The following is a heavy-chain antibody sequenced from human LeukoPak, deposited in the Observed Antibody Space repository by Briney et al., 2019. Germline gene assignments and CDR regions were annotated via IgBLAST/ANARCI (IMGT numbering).Heavy chain of an antibody. D-gene: IGHD6-19*01. Sequence: GASVKVSCKASGYTFTGYYMHWVPQAPGQGLEWMGWINPNSGGTNYAQKFQGRVTMTRDTSISTAYMELSRLRSDDTAVYYCARDPLQWLVQYYFDYWGQGTLVTVSS. J-gene: IGHJ4*02. CDR3: ARDPLQWLVQYYFDY. V-gene: IGHV1-2*02. CDR1: GYTFTGYY. CDR2: INPNSGGT.